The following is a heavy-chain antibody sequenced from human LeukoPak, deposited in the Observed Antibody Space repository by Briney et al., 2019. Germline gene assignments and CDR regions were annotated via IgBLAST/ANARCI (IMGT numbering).Heavy chain of an antibody. CDR1: GYTFTGYY. Sequence: ASVKVSCKPSGYTFTGYYMHWVRHAAGQGLEWMGWINPNSGGTNYAQKFQGRVNMTRDTSISTAYMELSRLRSDDTAVYYCASNYWRSTSCYTGGFWFDPWGQGTLVTVSS. CDR3: ASNYWRSTSCYTGGFWFDP. J-gene: IGHJ5*02. D-gene: IGHD2-2*02. V-gene: IGHV1-2*02. CDR2: INPNSGGT.